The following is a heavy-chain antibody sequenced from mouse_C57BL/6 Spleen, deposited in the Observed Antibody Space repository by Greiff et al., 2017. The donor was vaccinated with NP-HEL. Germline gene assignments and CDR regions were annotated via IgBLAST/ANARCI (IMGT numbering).Heavy chain of an antibody. V-gene: IGHV10-1*01. CDR3: VRTGTGAWFAY. CDR2: IRSKSNNYAT. J-gene: IGHJ3*01. D-gene: IGHD4-1*01. Sequence: EVMLVESGGGLVQPKGSLKLSCAASGFSFNTYAMNWVRQAPGKGLEWVARIRSKSNNYATYYADSVKDRFTISRDDSESMLYLQMNNLKTEDTAMYYCVRTGTGAWFAYWGQGTLVTVSA. CDR1: GFSFNTYA.